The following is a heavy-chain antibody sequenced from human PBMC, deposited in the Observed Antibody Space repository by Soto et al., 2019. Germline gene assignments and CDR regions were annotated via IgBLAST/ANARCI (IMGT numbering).Heavy chain of an antibody. CDR3: ARGPFIYSNNWPDY. Sequence: ASVKVSCKASGFTFTDYYMHWVRQAPGQGLQWMGWINLNSGGTNYAQKFQHWVTMTRDTSISTAYMEVRGPTSDDTAVYFCARGPFIYSNNWPDYWGQGTLVTVSS. V-gene: IGHV1-2*04. CDR2: INLNSGGT. CDR1: GFTFTDYY. J-gene: IGHJ4*02. D-gene: IGHD6-13*01.